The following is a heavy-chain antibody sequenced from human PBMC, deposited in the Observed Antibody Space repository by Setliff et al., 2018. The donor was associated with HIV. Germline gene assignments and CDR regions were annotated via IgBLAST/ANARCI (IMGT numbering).Heavy chain of an antibody. J-gene: IGHJ4*02. CDR1: GGSIRSGSYY. CDR2: IYTNGYT. V-gene: IGHV4-61*09. Sequence: SETLSLTCTVSGGSIRSGSYYWTWIRQPAGKGPEWIGHIYTNGYTNYNPSLKSRVTISVDTSKNTVYLQMSSLIAEDTALYYCANYGDYWGQGTLVTVSS. CDR3: ANYGDY.